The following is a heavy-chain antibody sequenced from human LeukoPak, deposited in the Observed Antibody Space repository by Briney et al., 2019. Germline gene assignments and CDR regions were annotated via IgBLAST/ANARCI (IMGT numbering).Heavy chain of an antibody. D-gene: IGHD3-3*01. CDR3: ARVWSEWSPNYMDV. Sequence: SETLSLTCTVSSGSISSGSYYCSWIRQPAGKGLEWIGRMYTSGSTNYNPSLKSRVTISVDTSKNQFSLKLSSVTAADTAVYYCARVWSEWSPNYMDVWGKGTTVTVSS. V-gene: IGHV4-61*02. J-gene: IGHJ6*03. CDR2: MYTSGST. CDR1: SGSISSGSYY.